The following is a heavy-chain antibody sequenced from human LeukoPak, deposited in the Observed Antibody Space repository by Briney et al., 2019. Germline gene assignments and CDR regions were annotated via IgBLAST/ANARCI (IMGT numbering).Heavy chain of an antibody. V-gene: IGHV4-61*02. J-gene: IGHJ5*02. CDR3: ARVGTIYSGSPNWFDP. D-gene: IGHD1-26*01. CDR1: GGSISSGSYY. Sequence: PSETLSLTCTVSGGSISSGSYYWSWIRQPAGKGLEWIGRIYTSGSTNYNPSLKSRVTISVDTSKNQFSLKLSSVTAADTAVYYCARVGTIYSGSPNWFDPWGQGTLVTVSS. CDR2: IYTSGST.